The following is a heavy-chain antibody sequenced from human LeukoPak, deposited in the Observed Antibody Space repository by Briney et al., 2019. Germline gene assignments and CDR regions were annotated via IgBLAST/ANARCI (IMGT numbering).Heavy chain of an antibody. V-gene: IGHV4-39*01. CDR2: IYYSGST. D-gene: IGHD3-9*01. Sequence: SETLSLTCTVSGGSISSSSYYWGWIRQPPGKGLEWIGSIYYSGSTYYNPSLKSRVTIPVDTSKNQFSLKLSSVTAADTAVYYCARQKDDILTGLAFDIWGQGTMVTVSS. J-gene: IGHJ3*02. CDR1: GGSISSSSYY. CDR3: ARQKDDILTGLAFDI.